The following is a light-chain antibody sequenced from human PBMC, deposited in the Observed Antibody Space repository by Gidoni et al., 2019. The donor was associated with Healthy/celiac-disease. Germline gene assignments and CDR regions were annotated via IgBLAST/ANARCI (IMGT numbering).Light chain of an antibody. Sequence: EIVLTQSPATLSLSPGERATLSCRASQSVSSYLAWYQQKPGQAPRLLIYDASNRATGIPARFSGSVSVTDFTLTISSLEPEDVAVYYCQQRSNWPPVTFGGXTKVEIK. CDR3: QQRSNWPPVT. CDR2: DAS. CDR1: QSVSSY. J-gene: IGKJ4*01. V-gene: IGKV3-11*01.